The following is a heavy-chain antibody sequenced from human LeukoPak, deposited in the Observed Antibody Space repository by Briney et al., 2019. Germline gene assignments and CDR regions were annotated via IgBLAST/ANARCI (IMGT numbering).Heavy chain of an antibody. V-gene: IGHV4-59*01. Sequence: SETLSLTCTVSGGSISSYYWSWIRQPSGKGLEWIGYIYYSGSTNYNPSLKSRVTISVDTSKNQFSLSLSSVTAADTAVYYCARGYFDSSGYSEPFEYWGQGTLVTVSS. D-gene: IGHD3-22*01. J-gene: IGHJ4*02. CDR3: ARGYFDSSGYSEPFEY. CDR2: IYYSGST. CDR1: GGSISSYY.